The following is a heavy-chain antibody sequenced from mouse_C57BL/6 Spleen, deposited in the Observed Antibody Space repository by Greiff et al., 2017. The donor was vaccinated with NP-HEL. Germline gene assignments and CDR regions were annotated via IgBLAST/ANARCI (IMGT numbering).Heavy chain of an antibody. CDR1: GYSITSGYY. J-gene: IGHJ4*01. CDR3: AREAQATLRAMDY. D-gene: IGHD3-2*02. CDR2: ISYDGSN. Sequence: EVKLLESGPGLVKPSQSLSLTCSVTGYSITSGYYWNWIRQFPGNKLEWMGYISYDGSNNYNPSLKNRISITRDTSKNQFFLKLNSVTTEDTATYYCAREAQATLRAMDYWGQGTSVTVSS. V-gene: IGHV3-6*01.